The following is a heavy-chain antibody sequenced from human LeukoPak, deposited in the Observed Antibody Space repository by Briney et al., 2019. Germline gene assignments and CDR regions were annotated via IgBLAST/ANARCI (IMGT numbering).Heavy chain of an antibody. V-gene: IGHV4-34*01. CDR2: INHSGST. D-gene: IGHD3-10*01. Sequence: SETLSLTCTVSGGSISSNYWSWIRQPPGKGLEWIGEINHSGSTNYNPSLKSRVTISVDTSKNQFSLKLSSVTAADTAVYYCASDSFDYYGSGSYSVDYWGQGTLVTVSS. CDR3: ASDSFDYYGSGSYSVDY. CDR1: GGSISSNY. J-gene: IGHJ4*02.